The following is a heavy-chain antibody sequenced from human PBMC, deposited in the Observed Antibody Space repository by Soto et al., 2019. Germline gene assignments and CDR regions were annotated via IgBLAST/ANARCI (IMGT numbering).Heavy chain of an antibody. CDR1: GFTFSSYA. V-gene: IGHV3-30-3*01. D-gene: IGHD6-13*01. CDR2: ISYDGSNK. J-gene: IGHJ6*02. CDR3: ARVLYSSSCLCYYYYGMDV. Sequence: GGSLRLSCAASGFTFSSYAMHWVRQAPGKGLEWVAVISYDGSNKYYADSVKGRFTISRDNSKNTLYLQMNSLRAEDTAVYYCARVLYSSSCLCYYYYGMDVWGQGTTVTVSS.